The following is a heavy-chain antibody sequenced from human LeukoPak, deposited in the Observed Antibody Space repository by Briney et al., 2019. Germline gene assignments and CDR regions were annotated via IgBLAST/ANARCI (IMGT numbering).Heavy chain of an antibody. Sequence: ASVKVSCKASGYTFTGYYTHWVRQAPGQGLEWMGWINPNSGGTNYAQKFQGRVTMTRDTSISTAYMELSRLRSDDTAVYYCAIGRTHPSSSWVDFQHWGQGTLVTVSS. J-gene: IGHJ1*01. CDR3: AIGRTHPSSSWVDFQH. D-gene: IGHD6-13*01. CDR1: GYTFTGYY. V-gene: IGHV1-2*02. CDR2: INPNSGGT.